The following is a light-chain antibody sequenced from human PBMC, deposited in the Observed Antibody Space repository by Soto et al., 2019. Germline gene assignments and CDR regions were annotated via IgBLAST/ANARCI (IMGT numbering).Light chain of an antibody. CDR2: GAS. V-gene: IGKV3-20*01. Sequence: EIVLTQSPVTLSLSPGERATLSCRASQSISSSYLACYQQKPGQAPRPLIFGASSRASGIPGRFSGSGSGTDFTLTISRLEPEDFAVYYCQHYGTSATWTFGQGTKVEIK. CDR3: QHYGTSATWT. CDR1: QSISSSY. J-gene: IGKJ1*01.